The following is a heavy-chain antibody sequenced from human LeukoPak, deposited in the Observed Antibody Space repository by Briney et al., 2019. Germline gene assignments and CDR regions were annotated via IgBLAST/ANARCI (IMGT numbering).Heavy chain of an antibody. Sequence: SETLSLTCAVYGGSFSGYYWSWIRQPPGKGLEWIGEINHSGSTNYNPSLKSRVTISVDTSKNQFSLKLSSVTAADTAVYYCARGLQLDLRNGFDPWGQGTLVTVSS. CDR3: ARGLQLDLRNGFDP. D-gene: IGHD1-1*01. CDR1: GGSFSGYY. J-gene: IGHJ5*02. CDR2: INHSGST. V-gene: IGHV4-34*01.